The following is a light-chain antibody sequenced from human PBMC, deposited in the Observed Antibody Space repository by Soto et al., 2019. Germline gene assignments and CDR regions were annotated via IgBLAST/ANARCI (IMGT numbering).Light chain of an antibody. CDR2: SVS. CDR1: QSVSSD. Sequence: EIVMTQSPATLSVSPGEGATLSCRASQSVSSDLAWYQQKPGQAPRLLIYSVSTRATGIPARFSGSWSGTEFTLTISSLQSEDFAIYYCQQYTNWPPYTFGQGTRLEIK. J-gene: IGKJ2*01. CDR3: QQYTNWPPYT. V-gene: IGKV3-15*01.